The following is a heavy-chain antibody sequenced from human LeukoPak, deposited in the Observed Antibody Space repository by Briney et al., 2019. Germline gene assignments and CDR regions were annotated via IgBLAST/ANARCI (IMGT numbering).Heavy chain of an antibody. V-gene: IGHV4-59*01. J-gene: IGHJ3*02. Sequence: SETLSLTCTVSGGSISSYYWSWIRQPPGKGLEWIGYIYYSGSTNYNPSLESRVTISVDTSKNQFSLKLSSVTAADTAVYYCASHPSRAGAFDIWGQGTMVTVSS. CDR2: IYYSGST. CDR3: ASHPSRAGAFDI. CDR1: GGSISSYY.